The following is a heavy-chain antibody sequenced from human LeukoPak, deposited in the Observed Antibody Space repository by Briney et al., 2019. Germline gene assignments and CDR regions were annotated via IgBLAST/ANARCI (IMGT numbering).Heavy chain of an antibody. CDR2: IIPILGIA. J-gene: IGHJ2*01. CDR3: AKVLEEYSGWTDWYFDL. V-gene: IGHV1-69*04. CDR1: GGTFSSYA. D-gene: IGHD6-19*01. Sequence: SVKVSCKASGGTFSSYAISWVRQAPGQGLEWMGRIIPILGIANYAQKFQGRVTITADKSTSTAYMELSSLRSEDTAVYYCAKVLEEYSGWTDWYFDLWGRGTLVTVSS.